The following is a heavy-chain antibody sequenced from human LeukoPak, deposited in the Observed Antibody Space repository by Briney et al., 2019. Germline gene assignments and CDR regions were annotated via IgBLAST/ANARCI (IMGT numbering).Heavy chain of an antibody. V-gene: IGHV4-31*03. CDR1: GGSISSGGYY. CDR2: IYYSGST. D-gene: IGHD5-12*01. J-gene: IGHJ5*02. Sequence: SETLSLTCTVYGGSISSGGYYWSWIRQHPGKGLEWIGYIYYSGSTYYNPSLKSRVTISVDTSKNQFSLKLSSVTAADTAVYYCARDVTVATGILDPWGQGTLVAVSS. CDR3: ARDVTVATGILDP.